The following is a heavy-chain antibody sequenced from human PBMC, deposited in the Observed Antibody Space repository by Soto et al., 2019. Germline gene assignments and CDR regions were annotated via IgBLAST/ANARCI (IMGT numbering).Heavy chain of an antibody. CDR3: AGSRTRGVIIDY. CDR2: IYYSGGT. CDR1: GGSISSYY. V-gene: IGHV4-59*01. D-gene: IGHD3-10*01. J-gene: IGHJ4*02. Sequence: TLSLTWTLSGGSISSYYWSWIRQPTGQGLEWIGYIYYSGGTNYNPSLKSRLTISVDTSTNQCSLRLSSVTAADTAMYYCAGSRTRGVIIDYWGQRTLVTVSS.